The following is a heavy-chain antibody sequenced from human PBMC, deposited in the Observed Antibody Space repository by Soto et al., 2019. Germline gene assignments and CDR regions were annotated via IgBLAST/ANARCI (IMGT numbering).Heavy chain of an antibody. J-gene: IGHJ4*02. D-gene: IGHD5-18*01. CDR1: GYTFTSYA. Sequence: RASVKVSCKASGYTFTSYAMHWVRQAPGQRLEWMGWINAGNGNTKYSQKFQGRVTITRDTSASTAYTELSSLRSEDTAVSYCARELGGCRQLWSCLYYWDQGTLGTVSS. CDR3: ARELGGCRQLWSCLYY. CDR2: INAGNGNT. V-gene: IGHV1-3*01.